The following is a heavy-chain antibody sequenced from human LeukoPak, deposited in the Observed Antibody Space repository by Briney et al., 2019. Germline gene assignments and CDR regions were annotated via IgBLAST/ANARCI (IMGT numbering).Heavy chain of an antibody. D-gene: IGHD3-10*01. CDR1: GGSISSSSYY. J-gene: IGHJ3*02. V-gene: IGHV4-39*01. CDR3: ARRYGSGSYYDPRTDAFDI. CDR2: IYYSGST. Sequence: SGTLSPTCTVSGGSISSSSYYWGWIRQPPGKGLEWIGNIYYSGSTYYNPSLKSRVTISVDTSKNQFSLKLSSVTAADTAVYYCARRYGSGSYYDPRTDAFDIWGQGTMVTVSS.